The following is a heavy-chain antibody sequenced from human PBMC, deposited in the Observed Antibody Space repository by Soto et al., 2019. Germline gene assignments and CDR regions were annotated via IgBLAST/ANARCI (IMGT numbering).Heavy chain of an antibody. J-gene: IGHJ4*02. V-gene: IGHV2-5*01. CDR2: IYWNDDK. CDR3: AHGASVPCCYYFDS. Sequence: SGPTLVNPTQTLTLTCTFSGFSLSTSGVAVGWIRQPPGKALEWLALIYWNDDKRYSPSLKSRLTITKYTSKNQVVLTMTNIDPVDTATYYCAHGASVPCCYYFDSRGQGNLVTVSS. CDR1: GFSLSTSGVA. D-gene: IGHD1-26*01.